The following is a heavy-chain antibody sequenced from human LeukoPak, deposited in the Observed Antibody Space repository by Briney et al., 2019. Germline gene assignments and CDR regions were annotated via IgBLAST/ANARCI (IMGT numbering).Heavy chain of an antibody. V-gene: IGHV1-69*04. CDR2: IIPILGIA. Sequence: SVKVSCKASGGTFSSYAISWVRQAPGQGLERMGRIIPILGIANYAQKFQGRVTITADKSTSTAYMELSSLRSEDTAVYYCARDRGLAYCGGDCYDNWFDPWGQGTLVTVSS. D-gene: IGHD2-21*02. CDR3: ARDRGLAYCGGDCYDNWFDP. CDR1: GGTFSSYA. J-gene: IGHJ5*02.